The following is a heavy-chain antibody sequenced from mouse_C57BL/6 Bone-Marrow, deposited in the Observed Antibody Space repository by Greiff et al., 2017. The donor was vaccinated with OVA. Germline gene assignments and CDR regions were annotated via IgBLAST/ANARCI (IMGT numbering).Heavy chain of an antibody. V-gene: IGHV5-17*01. CDR1: GFTFSDYG. Sequence: EVMLVESGGGLVKPGGSLKLSCAASGFTFSDYGMHWVRQAPEKGLEWVAYISSGSSTIYYADTVKGRFTISRDNAKNTLFLQMTSLRSEDTAMYYCASLLRRGNWYFDVWGTGTTVTVSS. CDR2: ISSGSSTI. J-gene: IGHJ1*03. D-gene: IGHD1-2*01. CDR3: ASLLRRGNWYFDV.